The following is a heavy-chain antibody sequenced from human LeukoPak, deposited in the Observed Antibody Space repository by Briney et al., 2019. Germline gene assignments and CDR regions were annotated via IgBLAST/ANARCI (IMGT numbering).Heavy chain of an antibody. V-gene: IGHV1-24*01. CDR3: ATRICSSTSRYSGGFWFDP. J-gene: IGHJ5*02. Sequence: ASVKVSCKVSGYTLTELSMHWVRQAPGKGLEWMGGFDPEDGETIYAQKFQGRVTMTEDTSTDTAYMELSSLRSEDTAVYYCATRICSSTSRYSGGFWFDPWGQGTLVTVSS. CDR1: GYTLTELS. CDR2: FDPEDGET. D-gene: IGHD2-2*02.